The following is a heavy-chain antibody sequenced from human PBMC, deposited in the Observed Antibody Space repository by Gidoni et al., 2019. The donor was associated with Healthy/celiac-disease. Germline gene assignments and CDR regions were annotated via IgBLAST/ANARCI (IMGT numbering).Heavy chain of an antibody. V-gene: IGHV3-48*01. CDR1: GFTFSSYS. D-gene: IGHD4-17*01. J-gene: IGHJ4*02. Sequence: EVQLVESGGGLVQPGGSLRLSCAASGFTFSSYSMNWVRQAPGKGLEWVSYISSSSSTIYYADSVKGRFTISRDNAKNSLYLQMNSLRAEDTAVYYCARDRGGTVTFGVHFFDYWGQGTLVTVSS. CDR2: ISSSSSTI. CDR3: ARDRGGTVTFGVHFFDY.